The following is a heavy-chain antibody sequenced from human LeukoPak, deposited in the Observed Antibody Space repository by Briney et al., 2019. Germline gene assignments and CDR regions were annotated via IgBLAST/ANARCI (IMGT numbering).Heavy chain of an antibody. J-gene: IGHJ4*02. CDR2: INPSSGGE. Sequence: ASVKVSCKTSGYSFTGYYLHWVRQAPGQGLEWMGWINPSSGGEKYVQNFQGRVTMTRDTSISIGYMELRSLRSDDTAVYFCARADVDTAPFDYWGQGTLVTVSS. CDR1: GYSFTGYY. D-gene: IGHD5-18*01. CDR3: ARADVDTAPFDY. V-gene: IGHV1-2*02.